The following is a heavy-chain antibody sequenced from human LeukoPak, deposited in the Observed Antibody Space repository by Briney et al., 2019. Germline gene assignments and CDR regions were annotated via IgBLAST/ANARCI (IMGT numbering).Heavy chain of an antibody. CDR1: GGSISTSNYY. D-gene: IGHD3-10*02. J-gene: IGHJ4*02. Sequence: PSETLSLTCTVSGGSISTSNYYWGWIRQPPGKGLEWIGSIYYSGSTYYNPSLKSRVTISVDTSKNQFSLKLSSVTAADTAVYYCARDVRGVIVPGGFDYWGQGTLVTVSS. CDR3: ARDVRGVIVPGGFDY. V-gene: IGHV4-39*07. CDR2: IYYSGST.